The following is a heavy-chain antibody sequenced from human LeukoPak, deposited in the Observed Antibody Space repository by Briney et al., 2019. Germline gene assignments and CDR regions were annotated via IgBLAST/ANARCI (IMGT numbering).Heavy chain of an antibody. CDR3: ARGRGVIILVSYYYYGMDV. J-gene: IGHJ6*04. CDR2: IIPIFGTA. V-gene: IGHV1-69*13. D-gene: IGHD3-10*01. CDR1: GGTFSSYA. Sequence: SVTVSCKASGGTFSSYAISWVRQAPGQGLEWMGGIIPIFGTANYAQKFQGRVTITADESTSTAYMELSSLRSEDTAVYHCARGRGVIILVSYYYYGMDVWGKGTTVTVSS.